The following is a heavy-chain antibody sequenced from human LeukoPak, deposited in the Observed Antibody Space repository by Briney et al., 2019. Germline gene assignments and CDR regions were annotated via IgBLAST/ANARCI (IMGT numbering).Heavy chain of an antibody. J-gene: IGHJ3*02. D-gene: IGHD6-19*01. Sequence: GESLKISCKGSGYSFTSYWIGWVRQMPGKGLKWMGIIYPGDSDTRYSPSFQGQVTISADKSINTAYLQWSSLKASDTAMYYCARRHIAVAENHDAFDIWGQGTMVTVSS. CDR1: GYSFTSYW. V-gene: IGHV5-51*01. CDR3: ARRHIAVAENHDAFDI. CDR2: IYPGDSDT.